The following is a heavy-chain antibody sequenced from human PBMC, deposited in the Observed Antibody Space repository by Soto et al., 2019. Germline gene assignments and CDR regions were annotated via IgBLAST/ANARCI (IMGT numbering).Heavy chain of an antibody. CDR3: AREGRGWYVVY. CDR1: GGSISSYY. Sequence: SETLSLTCTVSGGSISSYYWSWIRQPPGKGLEWIGYIYYSGSTNYNPSLKSRVTISVDTSKNQFSLKLSSVTAADTAVYYCAREGRGWYVVYWGQGTLVTVSS. J-gene: IGHJ4*02. CDR2: IYYSGST. V-gene: IGHV4-59*01. D-gene: IGHD6-19*01.